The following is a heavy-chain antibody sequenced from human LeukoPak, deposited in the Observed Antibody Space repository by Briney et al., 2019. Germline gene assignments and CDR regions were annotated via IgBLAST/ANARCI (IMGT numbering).Heavy chain of an antibody. Sequence: ASVKVSCKASGYTFTDYYMHWVRQAPGQGLEWMGWINPNSGDTNYAQKFQGRVTMTRDTSISTAYMELSRLRSDDTAVYYCARDQEWDSSSWYNFDYWGQGTLVTVSS. J-gene: IGHJ4*02. D-gene: IGHD6-13*01. V-gene: IGHV1-2*02. CDR3: ARDQEWDSSSWYNFDY. CDR2: INPNSGDT. CDR1: GYTFTDYY.